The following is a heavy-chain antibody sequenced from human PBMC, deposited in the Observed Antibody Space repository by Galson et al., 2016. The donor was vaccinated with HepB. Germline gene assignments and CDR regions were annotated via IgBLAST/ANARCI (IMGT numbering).Heavy chain of an antibody. CDR1: GDSVSSNSAA. CDR3: AREPELQTTPSYFDY. Sequence: CAISGDSVSSNSAAWNWIRQSPSRGLEWLGRTYYRSKWFNDYAVSVKSRITIKPGTSKNQFNLQLNSVTPEDTAVYYCAREPELQTTPSYFDYWGQGTLVTVPS. D-gene: IGHD4/OR15-4a*01. J-gene: IGHJ4*02. V-gene: IGHV6-1*01. CDR2: TYYRSKWFN.